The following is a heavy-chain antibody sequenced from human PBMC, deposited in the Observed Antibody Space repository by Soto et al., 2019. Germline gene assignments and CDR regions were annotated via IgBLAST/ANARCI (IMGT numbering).Heavy chain of an antibody. CDR2: IIPIFGTA. D-gene: IGHD2-2*01. J-gene: IGHJ4*02. CDR1: GGTFSSYA. Sequence: QVQLVQSGAEVKKPGSSVKVSCKASGGTFSSYAISWVRQAPGQGLEWMGGIIPIFGTANYAQKFQGRVTITADESTSTAYMELSSMRSEDTAVYYCARPGAWAGYAHPFDYWGQGTLVTVSS. V-gene: IGHV1-69*12. CDR3: ARPGAWAGYAHPFDY.